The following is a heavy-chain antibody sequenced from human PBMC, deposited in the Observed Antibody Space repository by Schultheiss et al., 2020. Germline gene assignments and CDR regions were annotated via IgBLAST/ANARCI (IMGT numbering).Heavy chain of an antibody. V-gene: IGHV4-61*01. J-gene: IGHJ6*03. CDR3: ARDRGVATSYYYYYMDV. CDR2: IYYSGST. CDR1: GASISSSSYY. D-gene: IGHD5-12*01. Sequence: SQTLSLTCTVSGASISSSSYYWSWIRQPPGKGLEWIGYIYYSGSTNYNPSLKSRVTISVDTSKNQFSLKLSSVTAADTAVYYCARDRGVATSYYYYYMDVWGKGTTVTVSS.